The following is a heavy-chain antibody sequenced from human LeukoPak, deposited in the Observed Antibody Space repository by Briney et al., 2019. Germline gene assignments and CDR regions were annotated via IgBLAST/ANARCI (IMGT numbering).Heavy chain of an antibody. CDR1: GFTFSSYS. CDR3: AILAVPRNRPSPDTVKHYFDY. D-gene: IGHD4-17*01. J-gene: IGHJ4*02. Sequence: GGSLRLSCAASGFTFSSYSMNWVRQAPGKGLEWVSYISSSSSTIYYADSVKGRFTISRDNAKNSLYLQMNSLRAEDTAVYYCAILAVPRNRPSPDTVKHYFDYWGQGTLVTVSS. V-gene: IGHV3-48*01. CDR2: ISSSSSTI.